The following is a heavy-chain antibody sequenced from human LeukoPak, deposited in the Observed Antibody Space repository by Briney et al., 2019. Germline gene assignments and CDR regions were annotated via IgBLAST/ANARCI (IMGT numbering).Heavy chain of an antibody. V-gene: IGHV3-7*03. CDR3: ARDGGDLWFGEFRGYYFDY. CDR1: GFTFSSYW. D-gene: IGHD3-10*01. J-gene: IGHJ4*02. Sequence: GGSLRLSCAASGFTFSSYWMSWVRQAPGKGLEWVANIKQDGSEKYYVDSVKGRFTISRDNAKNAMYLQMNSLRAEDTGVYYCARDGGDLWFGEFRGYYFDYWGQGTLVTVSS. CDR2: IKQDGSEK.